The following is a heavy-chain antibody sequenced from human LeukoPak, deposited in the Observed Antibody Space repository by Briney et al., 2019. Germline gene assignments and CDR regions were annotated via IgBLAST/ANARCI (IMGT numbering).Heavy chain of an antibody. CDR2: ISYDGSNK. CDR1: GFTFSSYA. J-gene: IGHJ6*02. D-gene: IGHD6-13*01. V-gene: IGHV3-30-3*01. CDR3: ARDSSSWYPSYYYGMDV. Sequence: TGGSLRLSCAASGFTFSSYAMHWVRQAPGKGLEWVAVISYDGSNKYYADSVKGRFTISRDNSKNTLYLQMNSLRAEDTAVYYCARDSSSWYPSYYYGMDVWGQGTTVTVSS.